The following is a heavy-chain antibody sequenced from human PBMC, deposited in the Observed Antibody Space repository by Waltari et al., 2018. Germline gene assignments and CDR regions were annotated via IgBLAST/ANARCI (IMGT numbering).Heavy chain of an antibody. J-gene: IGHJ4*02. CDR1: GLSFCTYW. CDR3: TRGGRDSSWYWRD. Sequence: EVQLVESGGGLAQPGGSLRLSCAASGLSFCTYWMTWVRQASGKGPEWVANIKQDGSEKYYMDSVKGRFTISRDNAKNSLYLQMNNLRVEDTAVYYCTRGGRDSSWYWRDWGQGTLVTVSS. V-gene: IGHV3-7*01. D-gene: IGHD6-13*01. CDR2: IKQDGSEK.